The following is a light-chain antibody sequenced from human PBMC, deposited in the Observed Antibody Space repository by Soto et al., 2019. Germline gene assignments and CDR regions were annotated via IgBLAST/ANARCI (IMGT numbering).Light chain of an antibody. CDR1: QSISSW. Sequence: DIQMTQSPSTLSASVGDRVTITCRASQSISSWLAWYQQKPGKAPKLLIYDASSLESGAPSRFSGSGSGTEFTLTISSLQPDDFATYYCQQYNSYLWTFGQGTKLEIK. J-gene: IGKJ2*02. V-gene: IGKV1-5*01. CDR3: QQYNSYLWT. CDR2: DAS.